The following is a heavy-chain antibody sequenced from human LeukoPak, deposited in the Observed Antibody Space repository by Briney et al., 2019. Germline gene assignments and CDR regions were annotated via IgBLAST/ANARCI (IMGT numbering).Heavy chain of an antibody. Sequence: GASVKVSCKASGYTFTSYGISWVRQAPGQGLEWMGWISAYNGNTNYAQKLQGRVTMTADTSTSTAYMELRSLRSDDTAVYYCARPAYSRYYYYMDAWGKGTTVTVSS. CDR3: ARPAYSRYYYYMDA. D-gene: IGHD6-13*01. CDR2: ISAYNGNT. CDR1: GYTFTSYG. J-gene: IGHJ6*03. V-gene: IGHV1-18*01.